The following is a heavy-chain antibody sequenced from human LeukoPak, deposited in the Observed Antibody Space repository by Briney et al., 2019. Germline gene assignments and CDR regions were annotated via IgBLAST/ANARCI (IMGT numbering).Heavy chain of an antibody. D-gene: IGHD3-22*01. Sequence: SVKVSCKASGGTFSSHAISWVRQAPGQGLEWMGGIIPIFGTANYAQKFQGRVTITADESTSTAYMELSSLRSEDTAVYYCAREGDSSGMFDYWGQGTLVTVSS. CDR1: GGTFSSHA. CDR2: IIPIFGTA. CDR3: AREGDSSGMFDY. J-gene: IGHJ4*02. V-gene: IGHV1-69*13.